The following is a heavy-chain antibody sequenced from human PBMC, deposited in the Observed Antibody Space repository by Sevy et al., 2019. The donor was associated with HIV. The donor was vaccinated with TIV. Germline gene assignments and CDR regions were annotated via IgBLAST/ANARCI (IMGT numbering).Heavy chain of an antibody. CDR2: INPKSGAT. CDR3: ARESYDFWTGPVDYDYGMDV. Sequence: ASVNVSCKASGYSFSDSGYYVHWVRQAPGQGLEWMGWINPKSGATKYAQKFQGRVTMTRDTSVSTANMELTGLTSDATVVYYGARESYDFWTGPVDYDYGMDVWGQGTTVTVSS. CDR1: GYSFSDSGYY. D-gene: IGHD3-3*01. V-gene: IGHV1-2*02. J-gene: IGHJ6*02.